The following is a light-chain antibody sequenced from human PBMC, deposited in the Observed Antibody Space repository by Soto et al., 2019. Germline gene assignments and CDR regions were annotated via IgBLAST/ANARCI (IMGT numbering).Light chain of an antibody. Sequence: EIVLTQSPGTLSLSPGERATLSCRASQSAGSNYFAWYQQKPGQAPRLLLYGASSRATSIPDTFSDSGSVTDFTVTISRLELYDFAVYYCQQYGTSPGTVSQGTKVDIK. CDR1: QSAGSNY. V-gene: IGKV3-20*01. CDR2: GAS. J-gene: IGKJ1*01. CDR3: QQYGTSPGT.